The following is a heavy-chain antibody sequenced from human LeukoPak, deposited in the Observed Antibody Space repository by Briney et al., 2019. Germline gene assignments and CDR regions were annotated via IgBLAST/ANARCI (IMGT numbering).Heavy chain of an antibody. Sequence: GGSLRLSCTASGFTFSSYWMSWVRQAPGKGLEWVGRIKSKANGETIDYAAPVKGRFTISRDDSKSTVYLQINSLKTEDSAVYLCVTGGPLLDYWGQGTLVTVSS. D-gene: IGHD1-26*01. CDR2: IKSKANGETI. J-gene: IGHJ4*02. CDR3: VTGGPLLDY. V-gene: IGHV3-15*01. CDR1: GFTFSSYW.